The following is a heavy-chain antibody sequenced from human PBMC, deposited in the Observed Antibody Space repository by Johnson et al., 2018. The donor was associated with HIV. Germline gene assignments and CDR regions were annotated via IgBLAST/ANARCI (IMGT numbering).Heavy chain of an antibody. CDR2: ISYDGSNK. CDR3: ARDGRDLVTRGSFDV. J-gene: IGHJ3*01. V-gene: IGHV3-30*14. Sequence: VESGGGVVQPGKSLRLSCAASGFTFSSSAMHWVRQAPGKGLEWVAVISYDGSNKYYADSVKGRFTISRDNSKNTLYLQMNSLRPEDTAVYYCARDGRDLVTRGSFDVWGQGTVVTVSS. CDR1: GFTFSSSA. D-gene: IGHD3-9*01.